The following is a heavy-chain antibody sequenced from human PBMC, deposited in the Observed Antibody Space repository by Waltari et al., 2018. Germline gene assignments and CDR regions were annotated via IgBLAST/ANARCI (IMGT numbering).Heavy chain of an antibody. CDR3: ARDVELLWFGDNEHAFGV. V-gene: IGHV1-46*01. D-gene: IGHD3-10*01. Sequence: QVQLVQSGAEVKKPGASVNISCKTSGYMFTNYYMHWVRQAPEQGLEWMGMINPSDGGTSYAQKFEDRLTVTRDTVTSTVYMELSSLRSEDTAVYYCARDVELLWFGDNEHAFGVWGQGTMVAVSS. CDR1: GYMFTNYY. CDR2: INPSDGGT. J-gene: IGHJ3*01.